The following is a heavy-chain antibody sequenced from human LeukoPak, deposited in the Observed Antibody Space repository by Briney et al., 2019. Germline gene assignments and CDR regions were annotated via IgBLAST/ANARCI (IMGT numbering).Heavy chain of an antibody. D-gene: IGHD2-2*01. CDR2: IYTAGNT. J-gene: IGHJ4*02. Sequence: GGSMRLSYAASGFSVSINYMSWVRQAPGKGLEWVSIIYTAGNTYHADSIKGRFTISRDISKNTVYLQMHSLRAEDTAVYYCAKDAPSSTSCVYWGQGTLVTVSS. CDR1: GFSVSINY. CDR3: AKDAPSSTSCVY. V-gene: IGHV3-53*01.